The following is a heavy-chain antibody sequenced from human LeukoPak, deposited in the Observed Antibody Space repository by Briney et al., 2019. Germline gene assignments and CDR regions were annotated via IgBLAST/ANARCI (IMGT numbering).Heavy chain of an antibody. CDR3: AKDIQLST. CDR1: GFXFSDSA. D-gene: IGHD3-16*02. J-gene: IGHJ3*01. CDR2: ISSSGGNT. Sequence: GGSLRLSCSASGFXFSDSAITWVRQVPGKGLEWVSLISSSGGNTYYADSVKGRFTISRDNSKNTLSLQMNSLRVEDTAIYYCAKDIQLSTWGLGTMVTVSS. V-gene: IGHV3-23*01.